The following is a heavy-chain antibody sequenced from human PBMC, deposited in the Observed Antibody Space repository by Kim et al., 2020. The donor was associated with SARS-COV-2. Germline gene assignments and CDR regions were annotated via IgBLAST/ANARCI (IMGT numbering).Heavy chain of an antibody. D-gene: IGHD1-1*01. J-gene: IGHJ4*02. V-gene: IGHV4-34*01. CDR3: ARGRTTYRAFDY. Sequence: NCNPSLKSRVTISVDTSKNQFSLKLSSVTAADTAVYYCARGRTTYRAFDYWGQGTLITVSS.